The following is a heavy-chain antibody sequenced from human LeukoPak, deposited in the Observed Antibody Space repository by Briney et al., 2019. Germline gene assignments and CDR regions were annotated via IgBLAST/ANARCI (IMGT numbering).Heavy chain of an antibody. CDR1: GFTFSTYA. V-gene: IGHV3-23*01. Sequence: SGGSLRLSCAASGFTFSTYAMSWVRQAPGKGLEWVSAISYSGGNTYYADSVKGRFTISRDNSKNTLYLQTNSLRAEDTAVYFCAKRDSASSQKTFGYWGQGTLVAVS. CDR2: ISYSGGNT. D-gene: IGHD6-13*01. J-gene: IGHJ4*02. CDR3: AKRDSASSQKTFGY.